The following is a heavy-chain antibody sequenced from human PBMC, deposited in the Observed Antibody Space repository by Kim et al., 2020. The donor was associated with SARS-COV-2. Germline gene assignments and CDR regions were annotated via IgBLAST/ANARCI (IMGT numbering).Heavy chain of an antibody. CDR3: ARDPPPDDYSNYGGVQETLYYYGMDV. Sequence: GGSLRLSCAASGFTFSSYSMNWVRQAPGKGLEWVSSISSSSSYISYADSVKGRFTISRDNAKNSLYLQMNSLRAEDTAVYYCARDPPPDDYSNYGGVQETLYYYGMDVWGQGTTVTVSS. CDR2: ISSSSSYI. V-gene: IGHV3-21*01. CDR1: GFTFSSYS. D-gene: IGHD4-4*01. J-gene: IGHJ6*02.